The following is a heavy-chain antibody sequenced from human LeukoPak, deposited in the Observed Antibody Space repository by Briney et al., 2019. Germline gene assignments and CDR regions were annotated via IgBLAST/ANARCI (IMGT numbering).Heavy chain of an antibody. D-gene: IGHD6-13*01. CDR3: ARGESSSWSFDY. Sequence: GGSLRLSCAAPGFTFSDYYMSWIRQAPGKGLKWVSYISSSGSTIYYADSVKGRFTISRDNAKNSLYLQMNSLRAEDTAVYYCARGESSSWSFDYWGQGTLVTVSS. J-gene: IGHJ4*02. CDR2: ISSSGSTI. CDR1: GFTFSDYY. V-gene: IGHV3-11*01.